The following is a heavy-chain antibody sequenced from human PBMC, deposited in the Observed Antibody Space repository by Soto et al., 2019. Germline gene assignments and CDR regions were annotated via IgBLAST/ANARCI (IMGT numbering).Heavy chain of an antibody. CDR3: VSQRTTVPTQAYFDY. CDR2: VYYRGRS. J-gene: IGHJ4*02. V-gene: IGHV4-39*01. Sequence: KTSETLSLTCTVSGGSVTNSSYYWGWIRQSPGKGLEWIGSVYYRGRSYSKSSVKSRVTISVDTSKNRFSLSLNSVTASDTAVYFCVSQRTTVPTQAYFDYWGPGALVPVYS. D-gene: IGHD4-17*01. CDR1: GGSVTNSSYY.